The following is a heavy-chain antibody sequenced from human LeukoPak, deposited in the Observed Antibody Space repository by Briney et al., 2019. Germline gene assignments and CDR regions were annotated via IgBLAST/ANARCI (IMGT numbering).Heavy chain of an antibody. D-gene: IGHD3-10*01. CDR1: GGSISSYY. V-gene: IGHV4-59*01. CDR3: ARGAYYYGSGDYYMDV. CDR2: IYYSGST. Sequence: SETLSLTCTVSGGSISSYYWSWIRQPPGKGLEWIGYIYYSGSTNYNPSLKSRVTISVDTSKTQFSLKLSSVTAADTAVYYCARGAYYYGSGDYYMDVWGKGTTVTISS. J-gene: IGHJ6*03.